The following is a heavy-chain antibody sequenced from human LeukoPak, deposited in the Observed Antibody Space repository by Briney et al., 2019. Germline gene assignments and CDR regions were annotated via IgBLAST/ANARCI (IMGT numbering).Heavy chain of an antibody. CDR2: INHSGST. J-gene: IGHJ6*03. D-gene: IGHD6-19*01. V-gene: IGHV4-34*01. CDR3: ARVSRWFYYYYYYMDV. Sequence: SETLSLTCAVYGGSFSGYYWSWIRQPPGKGLEWIGEINHSGSTNYNPSLKSRVTISVDTSKNQFSLKLSSVTAADTAVYYCARVSRWFYYYYYYMDVWGKGTTVTVSS. CDR1: GGSFSGYY.